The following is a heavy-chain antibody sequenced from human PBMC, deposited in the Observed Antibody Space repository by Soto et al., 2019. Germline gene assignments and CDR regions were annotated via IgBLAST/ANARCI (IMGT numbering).Heavy chain of an antibody. CDR2: ISAYNGNT. V-gene: IGHV1-18*01. CDR1: GYTFTNFG. J-gene: IGHJ6*02. Sequence: ASVKVSCKASGYTFTNFGISWVRQAPGQGLEWMGWISAYNGNTNYAQNFQGRVTMTTGTSTSTAYMELRSLRSDDTAVYYCARASGGMDVWGQGTTVTVSS. CDR3: ARASGGMDV.